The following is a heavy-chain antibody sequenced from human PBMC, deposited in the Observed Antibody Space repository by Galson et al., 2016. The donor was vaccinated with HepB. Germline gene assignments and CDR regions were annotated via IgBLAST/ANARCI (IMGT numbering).Heavy chain of an antibody. D-gene: IGHD1-26*01. Sequence: SLRLSCAASGFTFSKFAMTWVRQAPGKGLQWVATIANSGYSTYYADSVKGRFTISRDNSKNTLNLQMNSLRAEDTAMYYCAKEAGLLDWYFDLWGRGTLVTVSS. J-gene: IGHJ2*01. CDR2: IANSGYST. V-gene: IGHV3-23*01. CDR3: AKEAGLLDWYFDL. CDR1: GFTFSKFA.